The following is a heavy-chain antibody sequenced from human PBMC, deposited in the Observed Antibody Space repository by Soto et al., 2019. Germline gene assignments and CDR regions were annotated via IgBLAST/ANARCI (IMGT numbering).Heavy chain of an antibody. V-gene: IGHV3-23*01. J-gene: IGHJ6*02. CDR1: GFTFSSYA. Sequence: PGGSLRLSCASSGFTFSSYAMSLVRQAPGKGLEWVSAISGSGGSTYYADPVKGRFTISRDNSKNTLYLQMNSLRAEDTAVYYCAAQYYDFWSGHYYYYGMDVWGQGTTVTVSS. CDR3: AAQYYDFWSGHYYYYGMDV. CDR2: ISGSGGST. D-gene: IGHD3-3*01.